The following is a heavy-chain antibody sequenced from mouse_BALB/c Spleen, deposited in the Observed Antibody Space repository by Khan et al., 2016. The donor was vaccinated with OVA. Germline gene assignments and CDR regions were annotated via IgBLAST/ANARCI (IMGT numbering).Heavy chain of an antibody. CDR1: GFSLTSYG. CDR2: IWAGEST. Sequence: VQLQESGPGLVAPSQSLSMTCTVSGFSLTSYGVHWVRQPPGKGLEWLGVIWAGESTNYNSALMSRLNISKDNTKSQVYLKMNSLQTDDTAMYYCARLEDIWGQGTTLTVSS. D-gene: IGHD1-3*01. CDR3: ARLEDI. J-gene: IGHJ2*01. V-gene: IGHV2-9*02.